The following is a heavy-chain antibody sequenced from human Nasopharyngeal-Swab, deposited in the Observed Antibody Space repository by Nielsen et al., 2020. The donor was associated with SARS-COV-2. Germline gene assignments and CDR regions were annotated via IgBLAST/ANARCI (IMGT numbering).Heavy chain of an antibody. J-gene: IGHJ6*03. V-gene: IGHV1-69*13. D-gene: IGHD2-2*01. CDR1: GGTFSSYA. CDR2: IIPIFGTA. CDR3: ARDEMVVPAAKFNYYYYMDA. Sequence: SVKVSCKASGGTFSSYAISWVRQAPGQGLEWMGGIIPIFGTANYAQKFQGRVTITADESTSTAYMELSSLRSEDTAVYYCARDEMVVPAAKFNYYYYMDAWGKGTTVTVSS.